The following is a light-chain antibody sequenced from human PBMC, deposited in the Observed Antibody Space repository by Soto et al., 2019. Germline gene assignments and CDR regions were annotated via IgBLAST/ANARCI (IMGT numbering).Light chain of an antibody. CDR1: SSDVGGYNY. Sequence: QSALTQPPSASGSPGQSVAISCTGTSSDVGGYNYVSWYQQHPGKAPKLMIYEVSNRPSGVSNRFSGSKSGNTASLTISGLQTEDAADYYCSSYTSSSTRVFGTGTKVTVL. CDR2: EVS. CDR3: SSYTSSSTRV. J-gene: IGLJ1*01. V-gene: IGLV2-14*01.